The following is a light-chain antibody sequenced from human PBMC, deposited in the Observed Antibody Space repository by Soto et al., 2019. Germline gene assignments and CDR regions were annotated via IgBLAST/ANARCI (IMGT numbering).Light chain of an antibody. Sequence: EIVLTQSPASLSLSPGERATLACWSSQSVDSYLVWYQQKPGQAPRLLIFGASNRATGIPARFSGSGSGTDFTLTINSLEPDDFAVYYCQQRDSWPITFGQGTRLEIK. CDR3: QQRDSWPIT. V-gene: IGKV3-11*01. J-gene: IGKJ5*01. CDR2: GAS. CDR1: QSVDSY.